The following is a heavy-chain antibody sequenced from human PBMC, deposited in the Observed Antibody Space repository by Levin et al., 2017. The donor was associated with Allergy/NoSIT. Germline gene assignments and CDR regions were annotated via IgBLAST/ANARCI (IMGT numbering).Heavy chain of an antibody. CDR2: INFNGIT. V-gene: IGHV4-34*01. CDR1: GASFSGYF. CDR3: ARGGEVPSQYYFDY. J-gene: IGHJ4*02. D-gene: IGHD1-1*01. Sequence: SETLSLTCAVNGASFSGYFWTWIRQSPGKGLEWIGQINFNGITTYHPSFKSRVIISVDPTKKQFSLTLTYLTAADTAVYFCARGGEVPSQYYFDYWGQGTLVTVSS.